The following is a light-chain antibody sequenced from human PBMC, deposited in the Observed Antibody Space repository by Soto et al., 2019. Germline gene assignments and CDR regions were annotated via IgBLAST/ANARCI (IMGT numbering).Light chain of an antibody. V-gene: IGKV3-20*01. CDR2: GAS. Sequence: EIVLTQSPGTLSLSPGESATLSCRASQSVSSSYLAWYQHKPGQAPRLLIYGASSRATGIPDRFSGSGSGTDFTLTITRLEPEDFAVYYCQQYGSLPRTFGQGTKVDI. CDR3: QQYGSLPRT. J-gene: IGKJ1*01. CDR1: QSVSSSY.